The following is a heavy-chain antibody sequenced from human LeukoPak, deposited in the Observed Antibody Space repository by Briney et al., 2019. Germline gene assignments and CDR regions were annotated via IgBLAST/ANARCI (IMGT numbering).Heavy chain of an antibody. CDR3: AAESGLGFDP. D-gene: IGHD3-10*01. CDR1: GFTFSSYE. CDR2: ISSSGSTI. Sequence: GGSLRLSCAASGFTFSSYEMNWVRQAPGKGLEWVSYISSSGSTIYYADSVKGRFTISRDDAKNSLYLQMNSLRAEDTAVYYCAAESGLGFDPWGQGTLVTVSS. J-gene: IGHJ5*02. V-gene: IGHV3-48*03.